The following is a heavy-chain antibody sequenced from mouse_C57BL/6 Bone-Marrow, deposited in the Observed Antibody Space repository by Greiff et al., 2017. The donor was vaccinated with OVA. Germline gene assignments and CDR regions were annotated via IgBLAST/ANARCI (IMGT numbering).Heavy chain of an antibody. CDR2: IRNRANGYTT. D-gene: IGHD1-1*01. CDR3: ARYICDNGSSPLYWDFDV. J-gene: IGHJ1*03. Sequence: DVKLQESGGGLVQPGGSLSLSCAASGFTFTDYYMSWVRQPPGKALEWLGFIRNRANGYTTEYSASVKGRFTISRDNSQSILYLQMKALRAEDSAAYYCARYICDNGSSPLYWDFDVWGKGTTVTVSS. CDR1: GFTFTDYY. V-gene: IGHV7-3*01.